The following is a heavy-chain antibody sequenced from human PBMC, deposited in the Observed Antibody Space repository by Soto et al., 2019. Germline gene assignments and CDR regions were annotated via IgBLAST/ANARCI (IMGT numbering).Heavy chain of an antibody. Sequence: SETLSLTCTVSGGSISSYYWSWIRQPPGKGLEWIGYIYYSGSTNYNPSLKSRVTISVDTSKNQFSLKLSSVTAADTAVYYGAREAYCSGGSGRCHPINYFDYWGQGTLVTVSS. V-gene: IGHV4-59*01. D-gene: IGHD2-15*01. CDR1: GGSISSYY. J-gene: IGHJ4*02. CDR2: IYYSGST. CDR3: AREAYCSGGSGRCHPINYFDY.